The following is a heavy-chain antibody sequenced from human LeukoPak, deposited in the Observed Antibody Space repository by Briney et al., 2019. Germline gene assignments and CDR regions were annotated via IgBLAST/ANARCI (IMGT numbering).Heavy chain of an antibody. D-gene: IGHD5-18*01. CDR2: IIPIFGTA. CDR3: ARHSYGPYYYYYGMDV. V-gene: IGHV1-69*13. CDR1: GGTFISYA. J-gene: IGHJ6*02. Sequence: SVKVSCKASGGTFISYAISWVRQAPGQGLEWMGGIIPIFGTANYAQKFQGRVTITADESTSTAYMELSSLRSEDTAVYYCARHSYGPYYYYYGMDVWGQGTTVTVSS.